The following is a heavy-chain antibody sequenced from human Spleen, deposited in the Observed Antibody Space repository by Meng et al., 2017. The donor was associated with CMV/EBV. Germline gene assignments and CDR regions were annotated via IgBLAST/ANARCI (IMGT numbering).Heavy chain of an antibody. CDR3: TSYRLLLTGVDDY. D-gene: IGHD7-27*01. CDR1: GFTFSRYA. J-gene: IGHJ4*02. Sequence: VHPGRSLRPPCAASGFTFSRYAMPWVRQAPGKGLEWVAVISYDGSNKYYADSVKGRFTISRDNSKNTLYLQMNSLKTEDTAVYYCTSYRLLLTGVDDYWGQGTLVTVSS. V-gene: IGHV3-30-3*01. CDR2: ISYDGSNK.